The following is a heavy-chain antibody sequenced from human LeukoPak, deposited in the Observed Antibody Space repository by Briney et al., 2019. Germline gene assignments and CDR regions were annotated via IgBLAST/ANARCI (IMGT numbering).Heavy chain of an antibody. V-gene: IGHV4-39*07. Sequence: SETLSLTCTVSGGSISSNGYYWAWFRQPPGKGLEWIGSIYSGGRIYYNPSLKSRVSISIDTSNNDLSLKVTSVTAADTAGYYCARAPWAYGNYVHAFDIWGQGTMVTVSS. CDR1: GGSISSNGYY. J-gene: IGHJ3*02. CDR3: ARAPWAYGNYVHAFDI. D-gene: IGHD4-11*01. CDR2: IYSGGRI.